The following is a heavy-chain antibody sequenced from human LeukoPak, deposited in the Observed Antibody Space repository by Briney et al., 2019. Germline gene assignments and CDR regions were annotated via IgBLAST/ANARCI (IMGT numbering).Heavy chain of an antibody. CDR2: IYYSGST. Sequence: SETLSLTCTVSGGSISSYYWSWIRQPPGKGLEWIGYIYYSGSTNYNPSLKSRVTISVDTSKNQFSLKLSSVTAADTAVYYCARDQGYSYMDVWGKGTTVTVSS. CDR3: ARDQGYSYMDV. J-gene: IGHJ6*04. D-gene: IGHD5-18*01. CDR1: GGSISSYY. V-gene: IGHV4-59*01.